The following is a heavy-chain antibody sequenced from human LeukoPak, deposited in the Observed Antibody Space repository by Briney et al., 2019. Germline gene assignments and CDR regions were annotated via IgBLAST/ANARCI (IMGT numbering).Heavy chain of an antibody. CDR1: GFTFSSYA. Sequence: GGSLRLSCAASGFTFSSYAMSWVRQAPGKGLEWVSAISGSGGSTYYADSVKGRFTISRDNSKNTLYLQMNSLRAEDTAVYYCARARPYWGGYSYGLSAFDIWGQGTMVTVSS. CDR2: ISGSGGST. V-gene: IGHV3-23*01. J-gene: IGHJ3*02. D-gene: IGHD5-18*01. CDR3: ARARPYWGGYSYGLSAFDI.